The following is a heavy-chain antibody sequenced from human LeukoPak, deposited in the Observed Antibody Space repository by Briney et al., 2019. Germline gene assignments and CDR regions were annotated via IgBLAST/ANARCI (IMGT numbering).Heavy chain of an antibody. CDR2: INSDGSST. Sequence: PGGSLRLSCAASGFTFSSYEVNWVRQAPGKGLVWVSRINSDGSSTSYADSVKGRFTISRDNAKNTLYLQMNSLRAEDTAVYYCASGPEPGAFDIWGQGTMVTVSS. CDR1: GFTFSSYE. CDR3: ASGPEPGAFDI. J-gene: IGHJ3*02. V-gene: IGHV3-74*01. D-gene: IGHD1-14*01.